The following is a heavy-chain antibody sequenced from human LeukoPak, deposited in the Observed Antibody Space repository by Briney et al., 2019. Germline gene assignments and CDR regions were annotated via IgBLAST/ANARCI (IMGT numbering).Heavy chain of an antibody. Sequence: GASVKVSCKASGGTFSSYAISWVRQAPGQGLEWMGGIIPIFGTANYAQKFQGRVTITADESTSTAYMELSSLRSEDTAVYYCAGWGRAWSGPYYYMDVWGKGTTVTVSS. J-gene: IGHJ6*03. V-gene: IGHV1-69*13. D-gene: IGHD3-3*01. CDR1: GGTFSSYA. CDR3: AGWGRAWSGPYYYMDV. CDR2: IIPIFGTA.